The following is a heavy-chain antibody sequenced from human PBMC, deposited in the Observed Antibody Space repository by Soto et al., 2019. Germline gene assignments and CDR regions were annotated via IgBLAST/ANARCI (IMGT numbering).Heavy chain of an antibody. CDR2: INGDGSTT. Sequence: EVHLVESGGGSVQPGGSLKLSCAGSGFAFSSYWIHWVRQVPGKGLVWVSRINGDGSTTSYADSVRGRFTISRDNAKDTLHLQMNSRRAEDTALYYRARAGQGRYYFAYWGQGTLVTVSS. V-gene: IGHV3-74*01. CDR1: GFAFSSYW. CDR3: ARAGQGRYYFAY. J-gene: IGHJ4*02.